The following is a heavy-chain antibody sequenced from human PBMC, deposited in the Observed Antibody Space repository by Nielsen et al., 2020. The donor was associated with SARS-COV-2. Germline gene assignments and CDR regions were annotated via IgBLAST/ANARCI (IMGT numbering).Heavy chain of an antibody. V-gene: IGHV3-9*01. D-gene: IGHD6-13*01. CDR2: ISWNSGSI. CDR3: AKAAAGTAY. J-gene: IGHJ4*02. Sequence: SLKISCAASGFTFDDYAMHWVRQAPGKGLEWVSGISWNSGSIGYADSVKGRFTISRDNAKNPLYLQMNSLRAEDTALYYCAKAAAGTAYWGQGTLVTVSS. CDR1: GFTFDDYA.